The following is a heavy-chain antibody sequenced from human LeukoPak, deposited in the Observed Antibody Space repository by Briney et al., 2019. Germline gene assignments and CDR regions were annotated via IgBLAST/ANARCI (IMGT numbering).Heavy chain of an antibody. V-gene: IGHV3-30-3*01. CDR2: ISYDGSNK. CDR1: GFTFSSYA. CDR3: AKVQRVVVAAKFDY. Sequence: PGGSLRLSCAASGFTFSSYAMHWVRQAPGKGLEWVAVISYDGSNKYYADSVKGRFTISRDNSKNTLYLQMTSLRAEDTAVYYCAKVQRVVVAAKFDYWGQGTLVTVSS. D-gene: IGHD2-15*01. J-gene: IGHJ4*02.